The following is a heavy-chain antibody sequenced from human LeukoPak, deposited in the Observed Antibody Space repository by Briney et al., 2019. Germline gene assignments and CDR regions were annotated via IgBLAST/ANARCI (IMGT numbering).Heavy chain of an antibody. D-gene: IGHD6-13*01. CDR2: IYTSGST. CDR3: ARVSSSWFFFAY. J-gene: IGHJ4*01. CDR1: GGSISSYY. V-gene: IGHV4-4*07. Sequence: SETQSLLCTVAGGSISSYYGSWIRQPAGKGLEWIGRIYTSGSTNYNPSLKSRVTMSVDTSRNQFSLRLSSVTAADTAVYYCARVSSSWFFFAYGGEARLATVSS.